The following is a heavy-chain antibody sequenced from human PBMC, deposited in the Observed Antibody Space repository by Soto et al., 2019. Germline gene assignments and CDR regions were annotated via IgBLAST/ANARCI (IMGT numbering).Heavy chain of an antibody. CDR3: ATGLGGNRGY. CDR1: GGSISSSSYY. CDR2: INHSGST. V-gene: IGHV4-39*07. J-gene: IGHJ4*02. D-gene: IGHD2-15*01. Sequence: SETLSLTCTVSGGSISSSSYYWSWIRQPPGKGLEWIGEINHSGSTNYNPSLKSRVTISVDTSKNQFSLKLTSVTAADTAVYYCATGLGGNRGYWGQGALVTVS.